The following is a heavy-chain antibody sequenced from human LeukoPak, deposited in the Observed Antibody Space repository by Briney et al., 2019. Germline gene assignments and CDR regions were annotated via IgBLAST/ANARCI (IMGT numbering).Heavy chain of an antibody. CDR1: GGTFSSYA. J-gene: IGHJ3*02. Sequence: ASVKVSCKASGGTFSSYAISWVRQAPGQGLEWMGRIIPILGIANYAQKFQGRVTITADKSTSTAYMELSSLRSEDTAVYYCAGGMYYYGSGSPPEGAFDIWGQGTMVTVSS. CDR3: AGGMYYYGSGSPPEGAFDI. V-gene: IGHV1-69*04. D-gene: IGHD3-10*01. CDR2: IIPILGIA.